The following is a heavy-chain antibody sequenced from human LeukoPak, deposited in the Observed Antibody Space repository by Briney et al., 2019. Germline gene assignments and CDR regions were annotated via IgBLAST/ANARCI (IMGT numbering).Heavy chain of an antibody. CDR2: INHSGGT. D-gene: IGHD2/OR15-2a*01. Sequence: PSETLSLTCAVYGGSFSGYYWSWMRQPPGKGLEWVGEINHSGGTNNNPCLQSRATIPVDTSTTQVSLMLSSVTAADTAVYYCARGRAPSFSTKPPRAPTIDDWGQGTPVTVSS. CDR3: ARGRAPSFSTKPPRAPTIDD. V-gene: IGHV4-34*04. CDR1: GGSFSGYY. J-gene: IGHJ4*02.